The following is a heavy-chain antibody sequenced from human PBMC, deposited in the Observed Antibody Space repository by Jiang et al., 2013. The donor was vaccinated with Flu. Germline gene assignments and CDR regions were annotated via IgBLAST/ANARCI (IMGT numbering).Heavy chain of an antibody. CDR3: ARTHVSTSYFDY. J-gene: IGHJ4*02. Sequence: EVKKPGASVKVSCKASGYTFSSHGIHWVRQAPGQRLEWMGWVHAGNGGSKYSQKFQGRLTITWDTSASTAYMELSSLRSEDTALYYCARTHVSTSYFDYWGQGSLVTVSS. V-gene: IGHV1-3*01. CDR2: VHAGNGGS. CDR1: GYTFSSHG. D-gene: IGHD2/OR15-2a*01.